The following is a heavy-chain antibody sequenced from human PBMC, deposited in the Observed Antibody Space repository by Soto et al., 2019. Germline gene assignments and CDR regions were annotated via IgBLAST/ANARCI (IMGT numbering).Heavy chain of an antibody. V-gene: IGHV3-23*01. J-gene: IGHJ5*02. D-gene: IGHD3-10*01. Sequence: GGSLRLSCAASGFTLSSNSMAWVRQAPGKRLQWVSGISNDGATTFYIDSVKGRFTISRDTSTNTLYLQMDSLRAEDTAVYFCARGSEFGDAWGQGTLVTVSS. CDR3: ARGSEFGDA. CDR1: GFTLSSNS. CDR2: ISNDGATT.